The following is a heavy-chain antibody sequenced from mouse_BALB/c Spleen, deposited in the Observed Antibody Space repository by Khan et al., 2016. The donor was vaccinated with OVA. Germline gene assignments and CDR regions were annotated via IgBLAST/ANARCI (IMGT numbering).Heavy chain of an antibody. J-gene: IGHJ3*01. CDR3: ARSTYRYAFAY. V-gene: IGHV3-8*02. D-gene: IGHD2-14*01. Sequence: EVQLQESGPSLVKPSQTLSLTCSVTGDSITSGYWSWIRKFPGNKLEYMGYMIYSGNTYYNPSLTRRISITRHTSKNQYYLQLNSVTTEDTATYYCARSTYRYAFAYWGQGTLVTVSA. CDR1: GDSITSGY. CDR2: MIYSGNT.